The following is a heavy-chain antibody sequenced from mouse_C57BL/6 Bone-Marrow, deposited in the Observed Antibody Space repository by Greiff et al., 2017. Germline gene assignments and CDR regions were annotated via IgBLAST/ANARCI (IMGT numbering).Heavy chain of an antibody. V-gene: IGHV1-85*01. CDR2: IYPRDGST. D-gene: IGHD1-1*01. CDR1: GYTFTSYD. Sequence: QVQLQQSGPELVKPGASVKLSCKASGYTFTSYDINWVKQRPGQGLEWIGWIYPRDGSTKYNEKFKGKATLTVDTSSSTAYMELHSLTSEDSAVYFCTREDDYGSSKYYYAMDYWGQGTSVTVSA. CDR3: TREDDYGSSKYYYAMDY. J-gene: IGHJ4*01.